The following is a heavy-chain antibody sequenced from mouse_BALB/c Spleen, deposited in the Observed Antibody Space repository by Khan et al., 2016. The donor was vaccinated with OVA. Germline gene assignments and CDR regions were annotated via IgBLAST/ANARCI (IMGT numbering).Heavy chain of an antibody. V-gene: IGHV3-2*02. CDR3: ARGNYHGYYFDY. Sequence: EVQLQESGPGLVKPSQSLSLTCTVTGYSITSGYARNWIRQFPGNKLEWMGYISYSGVTSYTPSLNSRISITRDTSKNQFFLQLNSVTTEDTATYYCARGNYHGYYFDYWSQGTTLTVSS. D-gene: IGHD1-1*01. CDR1: GYSITSGYA. J-gene: IGHJ2*01. CDR2: ISYSGVT.